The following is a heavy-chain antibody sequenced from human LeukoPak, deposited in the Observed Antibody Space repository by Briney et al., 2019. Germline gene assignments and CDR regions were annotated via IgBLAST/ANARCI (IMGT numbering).Heavy chain of an antibody. CDR2: IYYSGST. CDR3: AGAPSFVDYYYYGMDV. CDR1: GGSISSYY. V-gene: IGHV4-59*01. D-gene: IGHD3-16*01. Sequence: SETLSLTYTVSGGSISSYYWSWIRQPPGKGLEWIGYIYYSGSTNYNPSLKSRVTISVDTSKNQFSLKLSSVTAADTAVYYCAGAPSFVDYYYYGMDVWGQGTAVTVSS. J-gene: IGHJ6*02.